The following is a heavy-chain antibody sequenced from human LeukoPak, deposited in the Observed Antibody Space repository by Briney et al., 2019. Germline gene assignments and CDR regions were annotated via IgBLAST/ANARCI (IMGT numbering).Heavy chain of an antibody. CDR1: GFTVSSHY. CDR3: ASTYEYGSGSAPLYYYYGMDV. D-gene: IGHD3-10*01. Sequence: GGSLTLSRAASGFTVSSHYRIWARQAPGKGLEGVGVIYSRGSTYYADSVKGRFTISRNYSNTTLKLQITRLRAEYTAVYYCASTYEYGSGSAPLYYYYGMDVWGQGTTVTVSS. J-gene: IGHJ6*02. V-gene: IGHV3-53*01. CDR2: IYSRGST.